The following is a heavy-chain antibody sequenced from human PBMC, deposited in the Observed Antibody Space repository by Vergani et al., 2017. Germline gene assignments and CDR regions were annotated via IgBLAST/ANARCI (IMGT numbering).Heavy chain of an antibody. J-gene: IGHJ3*02. CDR2: IIPILGIA. CDR1: GGTFSSYT. D-gene: IGHD1-26*01. CDR3: ARADSGSQGRGDAFDI. Sequence: QVQLVQSGAEVKKPGSSVKVSCKASGGTFSSYTISWVRQAPGQGLEWMGRIIPILGIANYAQKFQGRVTITADKSTCTAYMELSSLRSEDTAVYYCARADSGSQGRGDAFDIWGQGTMVTVSS. V-gene: IGHV1-69*02.